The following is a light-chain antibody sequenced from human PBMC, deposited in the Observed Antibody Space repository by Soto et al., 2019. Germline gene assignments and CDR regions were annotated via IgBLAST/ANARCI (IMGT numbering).Light chain of an antibody. CDR2: DAS. J-gene: IGKJ3*01. CDR1: QSITNW. CDR3: QQYNSYSPLS. Sequence: DIQMHHSPSTLSSSVGDRVTITCRASQSITNWLAWYQQKPGKAPQLLVYDASSLESGVPPRFSVSGFGTEFTLTISSLQPDYFATYYCQQYNSYSPLSFGPGTKVDIK. V-gene: IGKV1-5*01.